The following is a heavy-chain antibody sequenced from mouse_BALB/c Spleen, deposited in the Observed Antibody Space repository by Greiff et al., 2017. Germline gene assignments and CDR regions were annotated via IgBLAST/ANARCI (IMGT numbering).Heavy chain of an antibody. J-gene: IGHJ1*01. CDR2: INPSTGYT. D-gene: IGHD1-1*01. CDR1: GYTFTSYW. Sequence: VQLQESGAELAKPGASVKMSCKASGYTFTSYWMHWVKQRPGQGLEWIGYINPSTGYTEYNQKFKDKATLTADKSSSTAYMQLSSLTSEDSAVYYCASPLLRNWYFDVWGAGTTVTVSS. CDR3: ASPLLRNWYFDV. V-gene: IGHV1-7*01.